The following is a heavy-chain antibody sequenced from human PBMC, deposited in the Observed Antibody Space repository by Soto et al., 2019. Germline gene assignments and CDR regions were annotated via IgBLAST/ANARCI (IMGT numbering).Heavy chain of an antibody. CDR2: TYPGDSDT. CDR3: ARRGAPTPANNEEWFDP. V-gene: IGHV5-51*01. CDR1: GYSFTSYW. J-gene: IGHJ5*02. Sequence: GESMKISCKGSGYSFTSYWIGWVRQMPGKGLEWMGITYPGDSDTRYSPSFQGQVTISADKSISTAYLQWSSLKASDTAMYYCARRGAPTPANNEEWFDPWGQGTLVTVSS. D-gene: IGHD1-26*01.